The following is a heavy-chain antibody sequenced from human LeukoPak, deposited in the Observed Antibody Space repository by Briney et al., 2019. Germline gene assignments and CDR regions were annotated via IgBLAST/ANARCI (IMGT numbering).Heavy chain of an antibody. CDR1: GFTFSSYA. V-gene: IGHV3-64*04. D-gene: IGHD6-13*01. Sequence: GGSLRLSCSASGFTFSSYAMHWVRQAPGKGLEYVSAISSNGGSTYYADSVKGRFTISRDNSKNTLYLQMNSLRAEDTAIYYCAKDYVGSIWCNWFDPWGQGTLVTVSS. CDR2: ISSNGGST. J-gene: IGHJ5*02. CDR3: AKDYVGSIWCNWFDP.